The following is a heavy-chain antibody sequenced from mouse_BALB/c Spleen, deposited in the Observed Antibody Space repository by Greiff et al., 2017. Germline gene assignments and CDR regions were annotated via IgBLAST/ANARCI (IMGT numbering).Heavy chain of an antibody. J-gene: IGHJ4*01. V-gene: IGHV3-2*02. Sequence: EVQGVESGPGLVKPSQSLSLTCTVTGYSITSDYAWNWIRQFPGNKLEWMGYISYSGSTSYNPSLKSRISITRDTSKNQFFLQLNSVTTEDTATYYCARAQGLDYWGQGTSVTVSS. CDR2: ISYSGST. D-gene: IGHD3-3*01. CDR3: ARAQGLDY. CDR1: GYSITSDYA.